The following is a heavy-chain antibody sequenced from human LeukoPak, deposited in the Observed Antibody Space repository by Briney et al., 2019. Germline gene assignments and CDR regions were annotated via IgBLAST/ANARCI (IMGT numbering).Heavy chain of an antibody. Sequence: PGGSLRLSCAASGFTFDRFTIHWVRQAPGKGLDWVSLIRRDGTYTQYADSVKGRFTISRDNNKNSLYLQMNSLRTEDTALYYCAEEHITGWPNLDAWGQGTLVTVSS. D-gene: IGHD6-19*01. CDR3: AEEHITGWPNLDA. J-gene: IGHJ5*02. CDR1: GFTFDRFT. V-gene: IGHV3-43*01. CDR2: IRRDGTYT.